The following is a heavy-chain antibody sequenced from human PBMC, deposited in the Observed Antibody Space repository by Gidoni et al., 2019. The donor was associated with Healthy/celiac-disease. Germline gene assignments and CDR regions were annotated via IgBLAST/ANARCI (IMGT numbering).Heavy chain of an antibody. D-gene: IGHD3-22*01. V-gene: IGHV3-9*01. CDR2: ISGNSGSI. Sequence: EVQLVESGGGLVQPGRSLRLSCAASGFTFADYSIHWVRQAPGKGLEWVSGISGNSGSIGYADSVKGRFTISRDNAKNSLYLQMNSLRAEDTALYYCAKEGYYYDSSGYYGPNWFDPWGQGTLVTVSS. CDR3: AKEGYYYDSSGYYGPNWFDP. J-gene: IGHJ5*02. CDR1: GFTFADYS.